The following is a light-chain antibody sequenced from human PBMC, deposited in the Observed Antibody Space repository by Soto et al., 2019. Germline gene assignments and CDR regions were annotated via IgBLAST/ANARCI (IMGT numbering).Light chain of an antibody. CDR1: SSDVGGYNY. V-gene: IGLV2-14*01. J-gene: IGLJ3*02. CDR2: EVS. CDR3: SSYTSSSTRV. Sequence: QSALTQPASVSGSPGQSITISCTGTSSDVGGYNYVSWYQQHPGKAPKLMIYEVSNRPSGGSNRFSGSKSGNTASLTISGLQAEDEADYYCSSYTSSSTRVFGGGTKLPVL.